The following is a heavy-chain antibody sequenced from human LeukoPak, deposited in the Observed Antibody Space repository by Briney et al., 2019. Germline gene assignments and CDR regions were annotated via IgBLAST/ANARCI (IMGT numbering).Heavy chain of an antibody. CDR2: ISAYNGNT. CDR3: VRVDYSSSWYRGYYFDY. V-gene: IGHV1-18*01. D-gene: IGHD6-13*01. J-gene: IGHJ4*02. Sequence: ASVKVSCKASGYTFTSYGISWVRQAPGQGLEWMGWISAYNGNTNYAQKLQGRVTMTTDTSTSTAYMELRSLRSDDTAVYYCVRVDYSSSWYRGYYFDYWGQGTLVTVSS. CDR1: GYTFTSYG.